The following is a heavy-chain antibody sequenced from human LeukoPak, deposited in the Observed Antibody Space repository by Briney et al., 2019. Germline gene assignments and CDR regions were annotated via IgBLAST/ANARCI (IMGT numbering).Heavy chain of an antibody. V-gene: IGHV3-7*01. Sequence: AGGSLRLSCIASGFAFTSFYMSWVRQAPGKGLEWVAQINQDGTGQFYGDSVRGRFTISRDNAKTSVHLQMDSLSAEDTGVYYCAREQWWRLDYWGQGTLVTVSS. CDR1: GFAFTSFY. CDR3: AREQWWRLDY. J-gene: IGHJ4*02. CDR2: INQDGTGQ. D-gene: IGHD2-21*02.